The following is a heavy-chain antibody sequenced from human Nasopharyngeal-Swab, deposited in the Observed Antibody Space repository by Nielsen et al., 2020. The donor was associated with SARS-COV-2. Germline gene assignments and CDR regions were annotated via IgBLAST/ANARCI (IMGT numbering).Heavy chain of an antibody. Sequence: GESLKISCAASGFTFSSYGMHWVRQAPGNGLEWVAVISYDGSNKYYADSVKGRFTISRDNSKNTLYLQMNSLRAEDTAVYYCAKIGGDSTELRAFDIWGQGTMVTVSS. CDR2: ISYDGSNK. J-gene: IGHJ3*02. CDR1: GFTFSSYG. D-gene: IGHD3-16*01. CDR3: AKIGGDSTELRAFDI. V-gene: IGHV3-30*18.